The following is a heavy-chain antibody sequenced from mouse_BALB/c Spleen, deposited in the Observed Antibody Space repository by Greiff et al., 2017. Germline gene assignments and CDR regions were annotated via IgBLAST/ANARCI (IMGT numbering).Heavy chain of an antibody. V-gene: IGHV6-6*02. CDR1: GFTFSNYW. CDR3: TLGYYYAMDY. J-gene: IGHJ4*01. CDR2: IRLKSNNYAT. D-gene: IGHD2-2*01. Sequence: EVKVEESGGGLVQPGGSMKLSCVASGFTFSNYWMNWVRQSPEKGLEWVAEIRLKSNNYATHYAESVKGRFTISRDDSKSSVYLQMNNLRAEDTGIYYCTLGYYYAMDYWGQGTSVTVSS.